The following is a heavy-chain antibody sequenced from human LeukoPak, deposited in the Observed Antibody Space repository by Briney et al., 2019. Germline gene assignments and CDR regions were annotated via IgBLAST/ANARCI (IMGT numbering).Heavy chain of an antibody. CDR1: GFTFSRYW. D-gene: IGHD5-12*01. CDR2: IDSDGANR. V-gene: IGHV3-74*01. CDR3: ARVGYSGWNLEY. J-gene: IGHJ4*02. Sequence: GGSLRLSCAASGFTFSRYWMHWVRQAPGKGLVWVSRIDSDGANRDYADSVKGRFTISRDNAKNSLYVEMYSLRDEDTAVYYCARVGYSGWNLEYWGQGTLVTVSS.